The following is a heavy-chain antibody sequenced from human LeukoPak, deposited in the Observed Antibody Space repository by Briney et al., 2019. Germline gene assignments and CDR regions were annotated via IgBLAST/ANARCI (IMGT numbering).Heavy chain of an antibody. CDR2: ISWDRGTE. CDR3: R. Sequence: GRSLRLSCAASGFTFNDYSMHWVRQAPGKGLEWVSSISWDRGTEDYADSVKGRFSISSNCVKAALPRHIDSRGPNDWGSALERWGQGTMVTVSS. CDR1: GFTFNDYS. V-gene: IGHV3-9*01. D-gene: IGHD3-9*01. J-gene: IGHJ3*02.